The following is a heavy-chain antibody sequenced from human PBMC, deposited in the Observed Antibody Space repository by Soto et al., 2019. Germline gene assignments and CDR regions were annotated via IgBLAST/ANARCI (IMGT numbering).Heavy chain of an antibody. Sequence: QVQLVESGGGVVQPGRSLRLSCAASGFTFSSYGIHWVRQAPGKGLEWVAVIWYDGSNKYYADSVKGRFTISRDNSKNTLYLQMHNLRAEDTAVYYCARALHWSSTSCRPFWYYGMEVWGQGTTVTVSS. V-gene: IGHV3-33*01. CDR3: ARALHWSSTSCRPFWYYGMEV. J-gene: IGHJ6*02. CDR2: IWYDGSNK. CDR1: GFTFSSYG. D-gene: IGHD2-2*01.